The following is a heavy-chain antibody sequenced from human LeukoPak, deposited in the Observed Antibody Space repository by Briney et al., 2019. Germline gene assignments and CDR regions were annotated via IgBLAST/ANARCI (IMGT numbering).Heavy chain of an antibody. V-gene: IGHV4-39*07. D-gene: IGHD3-22*01. Sequence: PSETLSLTCTVSGGSISSSSYYWGWIRQPPGKGLEWIGSIYYSGSTYYNPSLKSRVTISVDTSKNHFSLKLRSVTAADTAVYYCAKDHYDSSGYSFDCWGQGTLVTVSS. CDR3: AKDHYDSSGYSFDC. CDR2: IYYSGST. CDR1: GGSISSSSYY. J-gene: IGHJ4*02.